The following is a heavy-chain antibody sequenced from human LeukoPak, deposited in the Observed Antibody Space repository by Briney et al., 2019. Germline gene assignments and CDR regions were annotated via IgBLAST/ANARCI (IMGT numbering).Heavy chain of an antibody. Sequence: GRSLRLSCAVSGFTFSNHGMHWVRQAPGKGLEWVAVISYDGRKKYYADSVKGRFTISRDNSKNTLYLRINSLRAEDTAVYYCAKEYTNAMDYFHYWGQGTLVTASS. V-gene: IGHV3-30*18. CDR3: AKEYTNAMDYFHY. CDR1: GFTFSNHG. J-gene: IGHJ4*02. D-gene: IGHD2-8*01. CDR2: ISYDGRKK.